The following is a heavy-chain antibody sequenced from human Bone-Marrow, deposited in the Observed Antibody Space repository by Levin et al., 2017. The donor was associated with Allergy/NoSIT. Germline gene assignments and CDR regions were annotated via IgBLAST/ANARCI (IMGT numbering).Heavy chain of an antibody. V-gene: IGHV4-61*02. J-gene: IGHJ4*02. CDR3: ARGRYSGYDSLFFFDY. CDR2: TYTSGST. Sequence: SETLSLTCTVSGGSISSGSYYWSWIRQPAGKGLEWIGRTYTSGSTNYNPSLKSRVTISVDTSKNQSSLKLSSVTVADTAVYFCARGRYSGYDSLFFFDYWGQGALVTVSS. D-gene: IGHD5-12*01. CDR1: GGSISSGSYY.